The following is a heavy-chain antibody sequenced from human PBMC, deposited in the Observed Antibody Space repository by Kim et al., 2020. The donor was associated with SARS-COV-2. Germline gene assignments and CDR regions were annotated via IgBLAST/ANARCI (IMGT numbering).Heavy chain of an antibody. V-gene: IGHV3-33*07. CDR3: ASAAGSDVKFDY. Sequence: RGSLRLSCVASGFTLSSYGMYWVRQAPGKGLEWVALTRYDGVNEYYADSVKGRFTISRDNSKNTLFLQMNSLRVEDTAVYYCASAAGSDVKFDYWGQGTLVTVSS. CDR1: GFTLSSYG. D-gene: IGHD3-10*01. J-gene: IGHJ4*02. CDR2: TRYDGVNE.